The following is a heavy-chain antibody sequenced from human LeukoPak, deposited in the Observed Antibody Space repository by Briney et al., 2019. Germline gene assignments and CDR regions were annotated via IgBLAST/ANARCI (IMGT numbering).Heavy chain of an antibody. V-gene: IGHV1-18*01. CDR1: GYTFTSYG. CDR3: ARVDCSSTSSFFDY. CDR2: ISAYNGNT. J-gene: IGHJ4*02. D-gene: IGHD2-2*01. Sequence: GASVKVSCKASGYTFTSYGISWVRQAPGQGLEWMGWISAYNGNTNYAQKLQGRVTMTTDTSTSTAYMELRSLRSDDTAVYYCARVDCSSTSSFFDYWGQGTLVTVSS.